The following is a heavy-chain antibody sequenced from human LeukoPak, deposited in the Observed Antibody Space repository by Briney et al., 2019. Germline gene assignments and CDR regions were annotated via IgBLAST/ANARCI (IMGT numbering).Heavy chain of an antibody. V-gene: IGHV3-23*01. CDR3: AKGPLLWFGESTYYFDY. D-gene: IGHD3-10*01. CDR1: GFTFSSYA. CDR2: ISGSGGST. J-gene: IGHJ4*02. Sequence: PGGSLSLSCAASGFTFSSYAMSWVRQAPGKGLEWVSAISGSGGSTYYADSVKGRFTISRDNSKNTLYLQMNSLRAEDTAVYYCAKGPLLWFGESTYYFDYWGQGILVTVSS.